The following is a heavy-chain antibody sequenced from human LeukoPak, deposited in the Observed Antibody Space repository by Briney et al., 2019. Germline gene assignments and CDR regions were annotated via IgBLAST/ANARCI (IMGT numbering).Heavy chain of an antibody. CDR2: IYTSGST. CDR1: GGSISSGSYY. CDR3: ARGIAARRRDAFDI. Sequence: SETLSLTCTVSGGSISSGSYYWSWIRQPAGKGLEWIGRIYTSGSTNYNPSLKSRVTISVDTSKNQFSLKLSSVTAADTAVYYCARGIAARRRDAFDIWGQGTMVTVSS. J-gene: IGHJ3*02. V-gene: IGHV4-61*02. D-gene: IGHD6-6*01.